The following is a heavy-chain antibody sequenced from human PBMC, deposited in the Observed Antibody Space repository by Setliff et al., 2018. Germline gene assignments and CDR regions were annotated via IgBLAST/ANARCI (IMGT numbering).Heavy chain of an antibody. CDR1: GFSFSNYY. CDR2: IKEDGSEE. CDR3: ARDQGSYGYRAFDS. D-gene: IGHD3-16*01. J-gene: IGHJ4*02. Sequence: PGGSLRLSCVASGFSFSNYYMSWVRQAPGKGLEWVANIKEDGSEEYYADSVKGRSTFSRDNAKNSLYLQMNSLRAEDTAVYYCARDQGSYGYRAFDSWGQGALVTVSS. V-gene: IGHV3-7*01.